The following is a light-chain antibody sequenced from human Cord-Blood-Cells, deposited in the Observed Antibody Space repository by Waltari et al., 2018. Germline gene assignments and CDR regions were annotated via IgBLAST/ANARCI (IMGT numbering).Light chain of an antibody. J-gene: IGLJ3*02. Sequence: QSVLTQPPSVSEAPRQRVTISCSGSSSKLGNNAVNWYQQLPGTAPKLLIYYDDLLPSGVSDRFSGSKSGTSASLAISGLQSEDEADYYCAAWDDSLNGPVFGGGTKLTVL. CDR1: SSKLGNNA. CDR3: AAWDDSLNGPV. V-gene: IGLV1-36*01. CDR2: YDD.